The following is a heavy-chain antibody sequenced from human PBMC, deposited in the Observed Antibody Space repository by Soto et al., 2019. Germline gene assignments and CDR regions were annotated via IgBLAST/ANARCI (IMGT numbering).Heavy chain of an antibody. CDR3: ARVSSYYYYYYYMDV. D-gene: IGHD6-6*01. CDR2: IYYSGST. J-gene: IGHJ6*03. Sequence: SETLSLTCAVYGGSFSGYYWSWIRQPPGRGLEWIGSIYYSGSTYYNPSLKSRVTISVDTSKNQFSLKLSSVTAADTAVYYCARVSSYYYYYYYMDVWGKGTTVTVSS. V-gene: IGHV4-34*01. CDR1: GGSFSGYY.